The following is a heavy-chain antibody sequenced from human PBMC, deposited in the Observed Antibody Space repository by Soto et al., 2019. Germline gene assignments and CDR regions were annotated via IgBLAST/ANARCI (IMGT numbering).Heavy chain of an antibody. J-gene: IGHJ4*02. D-gene: IGHD5-12*01. CDR3: ARDLGGFPDY. CDR1: GYSFTSYG. V-gene: IGHV1-18*01. CDR2: ISAYNGNR. Sequence: QAQLAQSGAEVKKPGASVKVSCKASGYSFTSYGISWVRQAPGQGLEWMGWISAYNGNRKYAQKFQGRVTMTTDTSTSTAYMELRSLRSDDTAVYYCARDLGGFPDYWGQGTLVTVSS.